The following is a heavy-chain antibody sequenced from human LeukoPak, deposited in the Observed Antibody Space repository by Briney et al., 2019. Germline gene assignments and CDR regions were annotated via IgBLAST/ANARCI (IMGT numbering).Heavy chain of an antibody. Sequence: GGSLRPSCAASGFTLNSYLMSWVRQAPGRGLEWVANIKKDGSEESYLDSVKGRFTVSRDNAKNSLFLQMNSLRGEDTAVYYCARSNPNRNALDLWGQGTMVTISS. CDR1: GFTLNSYL. CDR3: ARSNPNRNALDL. V-gene: IGHV3-7*01. CDR2: IKKDGSEE. J-gene: IGHJ3*01. D-gene: IGHD1-14*01.